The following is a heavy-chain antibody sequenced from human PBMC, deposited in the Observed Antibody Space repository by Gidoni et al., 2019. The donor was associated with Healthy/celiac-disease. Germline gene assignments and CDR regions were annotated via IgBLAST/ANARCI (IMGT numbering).Heavy chain of an antibody. V-gene: IGHV3-23*04. CDR1: GFPFNDDA. CDR2: ISGSGGIT. CDR3: AKDPRFSGGRCYLTNPVYYYYYGMDV. D-gene: IGHD2-15*01. Sequence: GQGVGSWGGLVQPGGFLEPPCAGSGFPFNDDALRRVRQAPWTGLGWVAAISGSGGITYFADSVTCRFTVSRDNSKNTLSLQMTSLRAEDTAVYYCAKDPRFSGGRCYLTNPVYYYYYGMDVWGQGTTVTVSS. J-gene: IGHJ6*02.